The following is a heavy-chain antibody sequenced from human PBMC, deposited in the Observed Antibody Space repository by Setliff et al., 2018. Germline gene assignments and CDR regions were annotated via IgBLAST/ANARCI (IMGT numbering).Heavy chain of an antibody. D-gene: IGHD2-2*01. J-gene: IGHJ6*03. CDR2: INAGNGNT. CDR1: GGTFSSYD. V-gene: IGHV1-3*01. Sequence: ASVKVSCKASGGTFSSYDISWVRQAPGQRLEWMGWINAGNGNTKYSQKFQGRVTITRDTSASPAYMELSSLRSEDTAVYYCARDGFEIVGVPAAIYYYYYMDVWGKGTTVTVSS. CDR3: ARDGFEIVGVPAAIYYYYYMDV.